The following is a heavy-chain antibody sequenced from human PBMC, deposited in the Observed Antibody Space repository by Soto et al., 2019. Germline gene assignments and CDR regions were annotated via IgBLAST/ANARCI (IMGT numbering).Heavy chain of an antibody. Sequence: GASLKISCKGSGYTFSKYWIGWVRQTPGKGLEWMGMIYPGDSDARYSPSFEGQVTFSVDKSINTAYSQWNSLKASDTAMYYCARQGGEYNTMSDYWGEGTLVTVSS. V-gene: IGHV5-51*01. CDR2: IYPGDSDA. CDR1: GYTFSKYW. J-gene: IGHJ4*02. D-gene: IGHD3-10*01. CDR3: ARQGGEYNTMSDY.